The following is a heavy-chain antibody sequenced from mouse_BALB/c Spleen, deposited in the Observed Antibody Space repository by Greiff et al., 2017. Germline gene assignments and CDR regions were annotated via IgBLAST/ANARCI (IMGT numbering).Heavy chain of an antibody. CDR1: GYTFTSYT. CDR2: INPSSGYT. Sequence: QVQLQQSAAELARPGASVKMSCKASGYTFTSYTMHWVKQRPGQGLEWIGYINPSSGYTEYNQKFKDKTTLTADKSSSTAYMQLSSLTSEDSAVDYCARPTDYYFDYWGQGTTLTVSS. CDR3: ARPTDYYFDY. J-gene: IGHJ2*01. D-gene: IGHD1-1*01. V-gene: IGHV1-4*02.